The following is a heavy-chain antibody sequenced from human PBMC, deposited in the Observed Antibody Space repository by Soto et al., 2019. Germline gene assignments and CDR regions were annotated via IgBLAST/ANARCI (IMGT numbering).Heavy chain of an antibody. J-gene: IGHJ5*02. CDR2: IYYSGST. CDR3: ARRRARRITIFGVAGQFDP. Sequence: SETLSLTCTVSGGSISSSSYYWGWIRQPPGKGLEWIGSIYYSGSTYYNPSLKSRVTISVDTSKNQFSLKLSSVTAADMAVYYCARRRARRITIFGVAGQFDPWGQGTLVTVSS. V-gene: IGHV4-39*01. CDR1: GGSISSSSYY. D-gene: IGHD3-3*01.